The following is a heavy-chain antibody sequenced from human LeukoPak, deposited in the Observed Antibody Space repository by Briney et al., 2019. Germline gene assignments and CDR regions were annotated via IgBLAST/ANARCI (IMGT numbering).Heavy chain of an antibody. J-gene: IGHJ4*02. D-gene: IGHD6-19*01. CDR2: FYYSGGT. Sequence: SETLSLTCTVSGGSISNYYWSWLRQPPGKGLEWVGWFYYSGGTYFNPSLGSRVTISADTSRNHLSLNLRSLTAADTAVYYCARHSSGWHFDSWGQGALVTVSS. V-gene: IGHV4-59*08. CDR1: GGSISNYY. CDR3: ARHSSGWHFDS.